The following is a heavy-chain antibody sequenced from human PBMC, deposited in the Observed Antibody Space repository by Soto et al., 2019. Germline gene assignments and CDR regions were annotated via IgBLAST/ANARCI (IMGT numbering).Heavy chain of an antibody. J-gene: IGHJ4*02. CDR1: GGSFSGYY. V-gene: IGHV4-34*01. D-gene: IGHD1-20*01. CDR2: INHSGST. CDR3: ASFLAGRYSWNRDY. Sequence: QVQLQQWGAGLLKPSETLSLTCAVYGGSFSGYYWSWIRQPPGKGLEWIGEINHSGSTNYNPSLKSRVTISVDTSKNQFSLKLSSVTAADTAVYYCASFLAGRYSWNRDYWGQGTLVTVSS.